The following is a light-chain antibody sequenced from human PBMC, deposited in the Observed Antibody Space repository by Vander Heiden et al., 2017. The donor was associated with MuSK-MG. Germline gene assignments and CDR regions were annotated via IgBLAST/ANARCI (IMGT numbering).Light chain of an antibody. J-gene: IGKJ4*01. V-gene: IGKV1-39*01. CDR3: QHCDTTPGLT. Sequence: DIQMTQSPSSLSASVGDRVTITCRASQSISSYLNWYQQKPGKAPKLLIYAASSLQSGAPSRFSGSAYGTDFTLTISSRQPEDFTPYYCQHCDTTPGLTFGGGTKVEIK. CDR1: QSISSY. CDR2: AAS.